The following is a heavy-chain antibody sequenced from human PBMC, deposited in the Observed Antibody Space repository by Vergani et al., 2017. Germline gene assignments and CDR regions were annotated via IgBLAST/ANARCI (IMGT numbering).Heavy chain of an antibody. CDR1: GGSFSGYY. V-gene: IGHV4-34*01. D-gene: IGHD3-3*01. J-gene: IGHJ6*03. Sequence: QVQLQQWGAGLLKPSETLSLTCAVYGGSFSGYYWSWIRQPPGKGLEWIGEINHSGSTNYNPSLKSRVTISVDTSKNQFSLKLSSVTAADTAVYYCARGVSFWSGYRYYYYYMDVWGKGTTVTVSS. CDR2: INHSGST. CDR3: ARGVSFWSGYRYYYYYMDV.